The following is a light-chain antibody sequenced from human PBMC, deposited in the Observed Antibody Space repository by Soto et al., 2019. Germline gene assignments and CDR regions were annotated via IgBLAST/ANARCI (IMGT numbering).Light chain of an antibody. CDR3: QSYDITRSGSRV. CDR2: ADS. Sequence: QSALTQPASVSGSAGQSITISCSGTMRDVGAYNLVSWYQQHPGTAPKLIIYADSNRPSGVPDRFSGSKSGTSASLAITGLLAEDEADYYCQSYDITRSGSRVFGGGTKLTVL. V-gene: IGLV2-14*03. J-gene: IGLJ3*02. CDR1: MRDVGAYNL.